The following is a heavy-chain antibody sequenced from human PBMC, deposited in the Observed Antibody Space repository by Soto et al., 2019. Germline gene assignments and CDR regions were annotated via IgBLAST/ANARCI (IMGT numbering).Heavy chain of an antibody. CDR1: GYSFTNYW. CDR2: TYPGDSDT. J-gene: IGHJ3*02. D-gene: IGHD3-22*01. V-gene: IGHV5-51*01. CDR3: AFYSYDRGGYYGAFDI. Sequence: GESLKISCKGSGYSFTNYWIGWVRQLPGKGLEWMGITYPGDSDTRYSPSFQGQVTISADKSISTAYLQWSSLKASDTAFYYCAFYSYDRGGYYGAFDIWGQGTMVTVSS.